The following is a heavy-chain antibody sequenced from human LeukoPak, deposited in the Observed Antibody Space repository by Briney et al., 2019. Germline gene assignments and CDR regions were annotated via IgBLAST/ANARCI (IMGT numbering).Heavy chain of an antibody. V-gene: IGHV4-39*07. CDR2: IYYSGST. J-gene: IGHJ4*02. CDR1: GGSISSSTYY. D-gene: IGHD6-25*01. Sequence: SETLSLTCTVSGGSISSSTYYWGWIRQPPGKGLEWIGSIYYSGSTYYNPSLKSRVTISVDTSKNQFSLKLSSVTAADTAVYYCARGGSVRTFDYWGQGTLVTVSS. CDR3: ARGGSVRTFDY.